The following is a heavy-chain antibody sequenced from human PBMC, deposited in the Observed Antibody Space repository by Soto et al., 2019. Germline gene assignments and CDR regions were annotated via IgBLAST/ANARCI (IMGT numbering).Heavy chain of an antibody. CDR3: ARDGTYDSSGHYYSSTGHYFDY. CDR1: GGSISSYS. V-gene: IGHV4-59*01. D-gene: IGHD3-22*01. J-gene: IGHJ4*02. Sequence: SETLSLTCSVSGGSISSYSWSWIRQPPGKGLEWIGYIYYRGSTNFNPSLKSRVTMSVDTSKNQFSLKLTSVTAADTAVYYCARDGTYDSSGHYYSSTGHYFDYWGQGTLVTVSS. CDR2: IYYRGST.